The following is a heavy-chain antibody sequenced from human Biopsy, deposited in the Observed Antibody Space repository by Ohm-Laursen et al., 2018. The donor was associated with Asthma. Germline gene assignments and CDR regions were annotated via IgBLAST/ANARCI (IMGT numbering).Heavy chain of an antibody. Sequence: TLSLTCAVSGVSVGTRGYSWTWIRQTPGRGLEWIGHLYHSGTTYYNPSLRSRVAILEDKSRNQFSLNLRSVTAADTAVYYCARIYDYWSGHYGFDPRGQGTLVTVSS. CDR1: GVSVGTRGYS. D-gene: IGHD3-3*01. V-gene: IGHV4-30-2*01. CDR2: LYHSGTT. CDR3: ARIYDYWSGHYGFDP. J-gene: IGHJ5*02.